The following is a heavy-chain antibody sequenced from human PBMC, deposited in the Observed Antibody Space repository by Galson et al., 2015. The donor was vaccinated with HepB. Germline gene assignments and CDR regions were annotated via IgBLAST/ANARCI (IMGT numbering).Heavy chain of an antibody. CDR1: GFTFSSYW. J-gene: IGHJ5*02. CDR2: IKQDGSEK. CDR3: AREEVRMTPWFDT. Sequence: SLRLSCAASGFTFSSYWMSWVRQAPGKGLEWVANIKQDGSEKYYVDSVKGRFTIFRDNAKNSLYLQMNSLRAEDTAVYYCAREEVRMTPWFDTWGQGTLVTVSS. D-gene: IGHD2-15*01. V-gene: IGHV3-7*01.